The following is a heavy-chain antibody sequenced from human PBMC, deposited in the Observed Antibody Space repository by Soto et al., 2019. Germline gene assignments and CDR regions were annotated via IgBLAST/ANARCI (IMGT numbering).Heavy chain of an antibody. D-gene: IGHD2-8*01. CDR2: IIPVVGTT. CDR1: GDTFTTNS. CDR3: ARGLLYATTYFDY. V-gene: IGHV1-69*06. Sequence: QVQLVQSGAEVKKPGSSVKVSCKASGDTFTTNSLNWVRQAPGQGLEWMGRIIPVVGTTKYAQKYQDRVTITGDKSTNTAYMELSSLRSDDTAVYYCARGLLYATTYFDYWGQGTPVTVSS. J-gene: IGHJ4*02.